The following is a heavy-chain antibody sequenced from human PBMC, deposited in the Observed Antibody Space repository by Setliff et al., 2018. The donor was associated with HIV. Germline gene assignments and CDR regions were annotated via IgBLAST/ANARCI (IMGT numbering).Heavy chain of an antibody. D-gene: IGHD1-26*01. CDR2: INHSGST. CDR3: ARSPVGTPEYYFDY. CDR1: GGSFSGYY. Sequence: SETLSLTCAVYGGSFSGYYWSWIRQPPGKGLEWIGEINHSGSTNYNPSLKSRVTISIDKAKNQFSLNLSSVTAADTAVYYCARSPVGTPEYYFDYWGQGTLVTVSS. J-gene: IGHJ4*02. V-gene: IGHV4-34*01.